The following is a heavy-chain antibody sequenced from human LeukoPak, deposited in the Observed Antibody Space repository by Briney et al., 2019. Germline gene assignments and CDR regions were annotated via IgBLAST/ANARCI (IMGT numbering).Heavy chain of an antibody. CDR2: ISGSGGST. Sequence: RPGGSLRLSCAASGFTFSSYAMSWVRQAPGKGLEWVSAISGSGGSTYYADSVKGRFTISRDNSKNTLYLQMNSLRAEDTAVYYCAKELGYYYDSSGYYPSYAFDIWGQGTMVTVSS. CDR3: AKELGYYYDSSGYYPSYAFDI. J-gene: IGHJ3*02. CDR1: GFTFSSYA. D-gene: IGHD3-22*01. V-gene: IGHV3-23*01.